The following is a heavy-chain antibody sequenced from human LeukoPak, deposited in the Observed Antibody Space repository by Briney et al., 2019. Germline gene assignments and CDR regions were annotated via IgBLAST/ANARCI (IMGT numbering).Heavy chain of an antibody. CDR1: GYTFKNYD. CDR3: ARATPGGLHGYSFYY. Sequence: GASVKVSCKASGYTFKNYDINWVRQATGQGLEWMGWMNPNSGNTGFAQKFQDRVSMTRDTSINTAYMELTSLRSGDTAVYYCARATPGGLHGYSFYYWGQGTVVTVYS. CDR2: MNPNSGNT. V-gene: IGHV1-8*02. D-gene: IGHD5-24*01. J-gene: IGHJ4*02.